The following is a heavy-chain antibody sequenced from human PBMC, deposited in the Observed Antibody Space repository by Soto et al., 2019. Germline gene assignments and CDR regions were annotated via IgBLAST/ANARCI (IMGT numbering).Heavy chain of an antibody. CDR2: IYHSGST. J-gene: IGHJ5*02. D-gene: IGHD2-21*01. Sequence: SETLSLTCAVSGGSISSGGYSWSWIRQPPGKGLEWIGCIYHSGSTYYNPSLKSRVTVSVDTSKNEFSLKLRSVTAADTAVYYCARQPTTGDTDLWFDPWGQGTLVTVSS. CDR1: GGSISSGGYS. CDR3: ARQPTTGDTDLWFDP. V-gene: IGHV4-30-2*03.